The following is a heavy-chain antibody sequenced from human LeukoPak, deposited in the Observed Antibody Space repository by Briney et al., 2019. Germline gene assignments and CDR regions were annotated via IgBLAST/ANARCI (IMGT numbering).Heavy chain of an antibody. J-gene: IGHJ6*02. V-gene: IGHV3-30*04. CDR3: AKDRYKLWFGELFSYYYYGMDV. CDR2: ISYDGSNK. D-gene: IGHD3-10*01. Sequence: PGGSLRLSCAASGFTFSSHAMHWLRQAPGKGLEWVAVISYDGSNKYYADSVKGRFTISRDNSKNTLYLQMNSLRAEDTAVYYCAKDRYKLWFGELFSYYYYGMDVWGQGTTVTVSS. CDR1: GFTFSSHA.